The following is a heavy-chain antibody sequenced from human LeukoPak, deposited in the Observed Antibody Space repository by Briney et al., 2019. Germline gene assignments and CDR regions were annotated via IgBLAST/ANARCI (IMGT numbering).Heavy chain of an antibody. CDR3: AKDYFGSLEY. D-gene: IGHD2/OR15-2a*01. J-gene: IGHJ4*02. V-gene: IGHV3-74*03. CDR2: IKSDGGT. Sequence: GGSLSLSCAAPGFSFSVSWMHWVRQAPGKGLVWVSVIKSDGGTAYADSVKGRFTISRDNAKNTVYLQMNSLRDEDTAVYYCAKDYFGSLEYWGQGTLVTVSS. CDR1: GFSFSVSW.